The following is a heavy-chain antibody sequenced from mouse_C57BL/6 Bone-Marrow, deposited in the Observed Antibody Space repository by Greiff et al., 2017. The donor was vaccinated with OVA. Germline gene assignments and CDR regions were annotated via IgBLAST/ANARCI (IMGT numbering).Heavy chain of an antibody. J-gene: IGHJ2*01. CDR2: ISDGGSYT. V-gene: IGHV5-4*03. Sequence: EVKLVESGGGLVKPGGSLKLSCAASGFTFSSYAMSWVRQTPEKRLEWVATISDGGSYTYYPDNVKGRFTISRDNAKNNLYLQMSHLKSEDTAMYYCARERFYYFDYWGQGTTLTVSS. CDR1: GFTFSSYA. CDR3: ARERFYYFDY.